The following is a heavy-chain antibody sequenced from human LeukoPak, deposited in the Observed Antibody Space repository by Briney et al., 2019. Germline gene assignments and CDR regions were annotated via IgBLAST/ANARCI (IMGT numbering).Heavy chain of an antibody. V-gene: IGHV3-73*01. D-gene: IGHD4-23*01. Sequence: GGSLRLSCAASGLTFSHSAILWVRQASGNGLEWVGGIRSKGDGHATAYAASVQDTFALSREDTNNTAYLQMNRLEPDYTAVYYCTRGETVVIRNDVSDIWGQGGMVTVSS. CDR2: IRSKGDGHAT. CDR1: GLTFSHSA. CDR3: TRGETVVIRNDVSDI. J-gene: IGHJ3*02.